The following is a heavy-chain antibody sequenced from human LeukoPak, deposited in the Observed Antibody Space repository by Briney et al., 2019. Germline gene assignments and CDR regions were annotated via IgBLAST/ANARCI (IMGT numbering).Heavy chain of an antibody. CDR2: ISWNSGSI. CDR3: AKVHYGSGSYYNGAFDI. J-gene: IGHJ3*02. D-gene: IGHD3-10*01. CDR1: GFTFHDYA. Sequence: GRSLRLSCAASGFTFHDYAMHWVRQAPGKGLEWVSGISWNSGSIGYADSVKGRFTISRDNDKNSLYLQMNSLSAEDMALYYCAKVHYGSGSYYNGAFDIWGQGTMVTVSS. V-gene: IGHV3-9*03.